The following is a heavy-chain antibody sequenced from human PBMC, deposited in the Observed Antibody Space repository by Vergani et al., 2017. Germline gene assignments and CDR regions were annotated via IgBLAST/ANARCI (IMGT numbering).Heavy chain of an antibody. D-gene: IGHD1-26*01. CDR1: GFTLSNYW. J-gene: IGHJ6*03. V-gene: IGHV3-74*02. CDR3: ASDGWELLDYFYYMDV. Sequence: EVQLVESGGGLVKRGGSLRLSCAASGFTLSNYWMQWVRQAPGKGLMWVSRINSDGYSTSYADSVKGRFTISRDNAKNTLYLQMDRLRAEDTAVYYCASDGWELLDYFYYMDVWGKGTTVTVSS. CDR2: INSDGYST.